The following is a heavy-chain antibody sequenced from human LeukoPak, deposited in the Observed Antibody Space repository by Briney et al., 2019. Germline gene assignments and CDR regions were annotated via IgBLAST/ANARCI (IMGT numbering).Heavy chain of an antibody. D-gene: IGHD5-18*01. CDR3: ARVPAMAYYFDY. Sequence: ASVKVSCKASGYTFTGYYTHWVRQAPGQGLEWMGWINPNSGGTNYAQKFQGRVTMTRDTSISTAYMELSRLRSDDTAVYYCARVPAMAYYFDYWGQGTLVTVSS. J-gene: IGHJ4*02. CDR1: GYTFTGYY. V-gene: IGHV1-2*02. CDR2: INPNSGGT.